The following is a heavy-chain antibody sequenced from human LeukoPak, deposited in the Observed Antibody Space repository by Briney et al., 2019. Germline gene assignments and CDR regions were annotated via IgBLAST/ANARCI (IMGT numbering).Heavy chain of an antibody. CDR3: ARVHGANFYYFDY. CDR1: GFTFSSSW. V-gene: IGHV3-74*01. Sequence: PGGSLRLSCAASGFTFSSSWMHWVRQAPGKGLVWVSRINSDGSITTYADSVKGRFTISRDNAKNSLYLQMNSLRAEDTAVYYCARVHGANFYYFDYWGQGTLVTVSS. CDR2: INSDGSIT. D-gene: IGHD4/OR15-4a*01. J-gene: IGHJ4*02.